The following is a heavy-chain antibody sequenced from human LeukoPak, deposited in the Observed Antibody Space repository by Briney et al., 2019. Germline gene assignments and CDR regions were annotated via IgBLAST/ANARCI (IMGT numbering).Heavy chain of an antibody. V-gene: IGHV4-59*01. D-gene: IGHD2-2*01. J-gene: IGHJ3*02. CDR2: IYYSGST. CDR3: ARVWRSSTSWHDAFDI. Sequence: PSETLSLTCTVSGGSISSYHWSWIRQPPGKGLEWIGYIYYSGSTNYNPSLKSRVTISVDTSKNQFSLKLSSVTAADTAVYYCARVWRSSTSWHDAFDIWGQGTMVTVSS. CDR1: GGSISSYH.